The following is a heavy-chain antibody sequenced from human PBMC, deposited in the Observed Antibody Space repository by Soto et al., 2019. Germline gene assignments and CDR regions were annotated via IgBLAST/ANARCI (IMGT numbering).Heavy chain of an antibody. CDR1: GGSFSSYA. Sequence: PVKVSCKASGGSFSSYAISWVRQAHGQGLEWIGGSIPIFGTANYAQKFQGRVTISADESTSTAYMELSSLRSEDTAVYYCARGHYDFWSGSSENYYYGMDVWGQGTTVTVSS. D-gene: IGHD3-3*01. V-gene: IGHV1-69*13. CDR3: ARGHYDFWSGSSENYYYGMDV. CDR2: SIPIFGTA. J-gene: IGHJ6*02.